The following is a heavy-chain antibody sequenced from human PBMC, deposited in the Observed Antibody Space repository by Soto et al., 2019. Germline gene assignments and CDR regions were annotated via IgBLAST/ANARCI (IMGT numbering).Heavy chain of an antibody. V-gene: IGHV1-18*01. Sequence: GASEKVSCKASGYTFTSYGISWVRQAPGQGLEWMGWISAYNGNTNYAQKLQGRVTMTTDTSTSTAYMELRSLRSDDTAVYYCARDGWLAVADTYYYYGMDVWGQGTTVTVAS. J-gene: IGHJ6*02. CDR2: ISAYNGNT. CDR1: GYTFTSYG. CDR3: ARDGWLAVADTYYYYGMDV. D-gene: IGHD6-19*01.